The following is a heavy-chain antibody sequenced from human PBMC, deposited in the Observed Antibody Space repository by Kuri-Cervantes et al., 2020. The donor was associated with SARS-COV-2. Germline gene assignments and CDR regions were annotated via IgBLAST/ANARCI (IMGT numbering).Heavy chain of an antibody. CDR1: RFTFSHYG. J-gene: IGHJ4*02. CDR2: ISFDGSNK. D-gene: IGHD1-26*01. CDR3: AREKLYSGSHIDY. Sequence: GESLKISCAASRFTFSHYGVHWVRQAPGKGLEWVAVISFDGSNKYYGDSVKGRFTTSRDNSKNMLYLQMDSLRADDTAVYYCAREKLYSGSHIDYWGQGTLVTVSS. V-gene: IGHV3-30-3*01.